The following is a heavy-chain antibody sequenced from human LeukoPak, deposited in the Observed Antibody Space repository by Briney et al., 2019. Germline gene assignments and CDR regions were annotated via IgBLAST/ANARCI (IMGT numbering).Heavy chain of an antibody. J-gene: IGHJ4*02. CDR1: GFTVSSNY. Sequence: GGSLRLSCAVSGFTVSSNYMSWVRQAPGKGLEWVSAISGSGGSTYYADSVKGRFTISRDNSKNTLYLQMNSLRAEDTAVYYCAKSVYDYVWGSYRLGYFDYWGQGTLVTVSS. CDR3: AKSVYDYVWGSYRLGYFDY. D-gene: IGHD3-16*02. V-gene: IGHV3-23*01. CDR2: ISGSGGST.